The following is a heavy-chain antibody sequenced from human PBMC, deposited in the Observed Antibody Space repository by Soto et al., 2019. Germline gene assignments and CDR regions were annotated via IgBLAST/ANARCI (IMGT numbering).Heavy chain of an antibody. V-gene: IGHV3-23*01. J-gene: IGHJ4*02. D-gene: IGHD2-2*01. CDR1: GFTFSGDA. CDR2: ISGSGGST. Sequence: GGSLRLSCAASGFTFSGDAMSWDRQAPGKGLEWVSAISGSGGSTYYADSVKGRFTISRDNSKNTLYLQMHSLRAEDTAVYYCAKGLLPATAPKIGGYYFDYWGQGTLVTVSS. CDR3: AKGLLPATAPKIGGYYFDY.